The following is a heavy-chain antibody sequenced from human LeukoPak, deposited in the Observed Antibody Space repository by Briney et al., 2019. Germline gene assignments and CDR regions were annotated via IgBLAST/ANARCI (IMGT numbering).Heavy chain of an antibody. CDR1: GYTFTSHG. Sequence: ASVKVSCKASGYTFTSHGISWVRQAPGQGLEWMGWISVYNGNTNYAQKFQGRVTMTTDTSTSTAYMELRGLRSDDTGVYYCARGAAASSGYYYGWFDPWGQGTLVTVSS. V-gene: IGHV1-18*01. CDR3: ARGAAASSGYYYGWFDP. J-gene: IGHJ5*02. CDR2: ISVYNGNT. D-gene: IGHD3-22*01.